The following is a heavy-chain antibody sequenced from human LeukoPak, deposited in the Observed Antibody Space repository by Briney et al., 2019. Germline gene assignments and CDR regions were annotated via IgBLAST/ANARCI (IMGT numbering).Heavy chain of an antibody. CDR3: AKDLAGG. Sequence: GRSLRLSCAASGFTFDDYAMHWVRQAPGKGLEWVSGISWNSGSIGYADSVKGRFTISRDNAKNSLYLRMNSLRAEDTALYYCAKDLAGGWGQGTLVTVSS. J-gene: IGHJ4*02. CDR2: ISWNSGSI. D-gene: IGHD2-15*01. V-gene: IGHV3-9*01. CDR1: GFTFDDYA.